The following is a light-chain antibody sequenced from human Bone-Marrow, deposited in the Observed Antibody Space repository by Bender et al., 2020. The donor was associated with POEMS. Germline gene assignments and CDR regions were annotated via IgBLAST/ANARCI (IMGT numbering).Light chain of an antibody. Sequence: QVVLTQSPSASASLGASVKLTCTLSSGHSTYAIAWHQQQPEKGPRYLMYLPSDGRHSKGDGIPDRFSGSSSGTERYLTISSLQSEDEADYYCQTWGTGIQVFGGGTKLTVL. V-gene: IGLV4-69*01. J-gene: IGLJ3*02. CDR1: SGHSTYA. CDR3: QTWGTGIQV. CDR2: LPSDGRH.